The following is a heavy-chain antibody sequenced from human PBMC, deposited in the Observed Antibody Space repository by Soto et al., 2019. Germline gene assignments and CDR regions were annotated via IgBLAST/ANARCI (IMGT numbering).Heavy chain of an antibody. CDR3: AHRPRGYSYYFDY. J-gene: IGHJ4*02. D-gene: IGHD5-18*01. CDR2: PYWDDDK. Sequence: QITLKESGPTLVKPTQTLTLTCTFSGFSLSTRGVGVGWIRQPPGKALEWLALPYWDDDKGYSPSLKSRLTIPKDTSKNQVVLTVTNMDPVDTATYYCAHRPRGYSYYFDYWGQGTLVTVSS. V-gene: IGHV2-5*02. CDR1: GFSLSTRGVG.